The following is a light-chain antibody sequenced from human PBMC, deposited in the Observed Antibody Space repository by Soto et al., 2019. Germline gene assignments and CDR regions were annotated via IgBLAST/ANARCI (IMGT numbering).Light chain of an antibody. V-gene: IGKV3-11*01. CDR2: DAS. CDR3: QQRSSWPPWT. Sequence: EIVLTQFPATLSLSPGERATLSCRASQSVSSFLAWYQQKPGQAPRLLIYDASNRATGIPARFSGSGSGTDFTLTISSLEPEDFAVYYCQQRSSWPPWTFGQGTKVEIK. J-gene: IGKJ1*01. CDR1: QSVSSF.